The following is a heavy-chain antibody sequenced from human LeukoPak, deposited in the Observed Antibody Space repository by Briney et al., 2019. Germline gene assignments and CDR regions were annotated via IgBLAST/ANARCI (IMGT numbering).Heavy chain of an antibody. CDR1: GYTFTVYY. CDR2: INPNSGGT. Sequence: ASVKVSCKASGYTFTVYYMHWVRQAPGQGLEWMGWINPNSGGTNYAQKFQGRVTMTRDTSISTAYMEVSGLRSDDTAVYYCARGAHYHDSSEGYDYWGQGTLVTASS. J-gene: IGHJ4*02. D-gene: IGHD3-22*01. CDR3: ARGAHYHDSSEGYDY. V-gene: IGHV1-2*02.